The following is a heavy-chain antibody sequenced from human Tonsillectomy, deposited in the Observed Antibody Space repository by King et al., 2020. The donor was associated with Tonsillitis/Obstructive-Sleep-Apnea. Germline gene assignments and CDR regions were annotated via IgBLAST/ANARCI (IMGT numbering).Heavy chain of an antibody. CDR3: ARGGVDGSNDYPDTIDF. Sequence: VQLQESGGGVVQPGRSLRLSCAASGFTFRTYGMHWVRQAPGKGLEWVAVIWYDGSNEYYADSMRGRFTISRDNSKNTLYLQMNSLRAEDTALYYCARGGVDGSNDYPDTIDFWGQGTLVTVSS. V-gene: IGHV3-33*01. J-gene: IGHJ4*02. CDR1: GFTFRTYG. CDR2: IWYDGSNE. D-gene: IGHD6-19*01.